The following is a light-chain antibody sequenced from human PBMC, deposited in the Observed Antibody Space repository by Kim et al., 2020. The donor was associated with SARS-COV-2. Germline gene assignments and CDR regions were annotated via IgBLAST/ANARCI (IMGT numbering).Light chain of an antibody. CDR2: QAS. CDR1: QIVEPY. J-gene: IGKJ2*01. V-gene: IGKV1-5*03. Sequence: LSASVGDRVTITCRASQIVEPYLAWYQQKPGKAPTLLVYQASSLQVGVPSRFSGSGSGAEFTLTINSLQPDDFATYYCQHYIRFPYTFGQGTKLEI. CDR3: QHYIRFPYT.